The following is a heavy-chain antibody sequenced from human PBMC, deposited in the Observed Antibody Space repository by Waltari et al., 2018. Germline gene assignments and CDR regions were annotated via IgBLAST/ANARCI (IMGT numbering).Heavy chain of an antibody. D-gene: IGHD2-15*01. CDR1: GGSISSHY. CDR2: IYYSGST. V-gene: IGHV4-59*11. J-gene: IGHJ4*02. Sequence: QVQLQESGPGLVKPSETLSLTCTVSGGSISSHYWSWIRQPPGKGLEWIGYIYYSGSTNSNPSLKGRVTISVDTSKNQFSLKLSSVTAADTAVYYCARDLGGKGTDYWGQGTLVTVSS. CDR3: ARDLGGKGTDY.